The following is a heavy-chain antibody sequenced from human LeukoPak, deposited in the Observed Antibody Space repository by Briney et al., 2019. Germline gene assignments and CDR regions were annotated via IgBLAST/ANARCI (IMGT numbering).Heavy chain of an antibody. Sequence: PGGSLRLSCAASGFTVSSNYMSWARQAPGEGLEWVSYISSSGSTIYYADSVKGRFTISRDNAKNSLYLQMNSLRDEDTAVYYCASRYCSSTSCYFDYWGQGTLVTVSS. V-gene: IGHV3-48*02. CDR1: GFTVSSNY. J-gene: IGHJ4*02. CDR3: ASRYCSSTSCYFDY. D-gene: IGHD2-2*01. CDR2: ISSSGSTI.